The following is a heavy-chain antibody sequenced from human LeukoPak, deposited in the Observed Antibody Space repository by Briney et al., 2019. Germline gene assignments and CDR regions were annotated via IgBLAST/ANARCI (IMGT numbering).Heavy chain of an antibody. CDR3: ARVGVYYGGKGAFDY. D-gene: IGHD4-23*01. V-gene: IGHV1-2*02. CDR2: INPNSGGT. Sequence: ASVKVSCKVSGYTLTELSMHWVRQAQGRGLEWMGWINPNSGGTNYAQKFQGRVTMTRDTSISTAYMELSRLRSDDTAVYYCARVGVYYGGKGAFDYWGQGTLVTASS. J-gene: IGHJ4*02. CDR1: GYTLTELS.